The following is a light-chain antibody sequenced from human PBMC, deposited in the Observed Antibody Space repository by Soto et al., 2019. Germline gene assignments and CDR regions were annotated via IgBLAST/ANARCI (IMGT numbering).Light chain of an antibody. CDR2: DVS. CDR1: SSDVGGYNC. Sequence: SALTQPASVSGSPGQSITISCTGTSSDVGGYNCVSWYQQHPGKAPKLMIYDVSNRPSGVSNRFSGSKSGNTASLTISGLQAEDEADYYCSSYTSSSTLEVFGTGTKLTVL. CDR3: SSYTSSSTLEV. J-gene: IGLJ1*01. V-gene: IGLV2-14*01.